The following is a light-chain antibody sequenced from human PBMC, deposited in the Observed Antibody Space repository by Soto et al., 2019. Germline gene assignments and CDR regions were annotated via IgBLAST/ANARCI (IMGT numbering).Light chain of an antibody. J-gene: IGLJ3*02. CDR1: SSDVGRYNY. V-gene: IGLV2-14*03. CDR3: NSYTSINTVV. CDR2: DVN. Sequence: QSALTQPASVSGSPGQSITISCTGTSSDVGRYNYVSWYQQHPGNAPKLMIFDVNSRPSGVSNRFSGSKSGNTASLTISGLQAEDEADYYCNSYTSINTVVFGGGTQLTVL.